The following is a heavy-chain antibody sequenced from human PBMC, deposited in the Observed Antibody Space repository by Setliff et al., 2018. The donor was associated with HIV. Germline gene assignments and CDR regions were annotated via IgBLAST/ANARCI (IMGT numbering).Heavy chain of an antibody. CDR2: IKSKTDGGTT. D-gene: IGHD3-10*01. V-gene: IGHV3-15*01. CDR3: TTVRWFGELLLDY. CDR1: GFTFSNAW. J-gene: IGHJ4*02. Sequence: GESLKISCAASGFTFSNAWMSWVRQAPGKGLEWVGRIKSKTDGGTTDYAAPVKGRFTISRDDSKNTLYLQMNSLKTEDTAVYYCTTVRWFGELLLDYWGQGTLVT.